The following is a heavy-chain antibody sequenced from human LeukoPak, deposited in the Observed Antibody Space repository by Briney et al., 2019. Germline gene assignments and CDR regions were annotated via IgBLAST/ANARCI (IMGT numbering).Heavy chain of an antibody. CDR3: ARFYRHYYMDV. CDR2: IWYDGSNK. CDR1: GFTFSSYG. J-gene: IGHJ6*03. Sequence: PGGSLRLSCAASGFTFSSYGMHWVRQAPGKGLEWVAVIWYDGSNKYYADSVKGRFTISRENSKNTLYLQMNSLRAEDTAVYYCARFYRHYYMDVWGKGTTVTVSS. D-gene: IGHD4-11*01. V-gene: IGHV3-33*01.